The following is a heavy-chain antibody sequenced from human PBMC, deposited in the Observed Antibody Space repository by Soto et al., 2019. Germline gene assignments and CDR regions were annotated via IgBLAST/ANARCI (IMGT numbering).Heavy chain of an antibody. CDR3: VRRGDSYGYRGSYYFDY. D-gene: IGHD3-22*01. CDR2: IGAYNGNT. J-gene: IGHJ4*02. CDR1: GYTFTNYG. V-gene: IGHV1-18*01. Sequence: QVQLVQSGAEVKKPGASVKVSCKASGYTFTNYGISWVRQAPGQGLEWVGWIGAYNGNTDYAQKFQGRVTMTADTSTSAAYLEVRSLRSDDTALYSCVRRGDSYGYRGSYYFDYWGQGTLVTVSS.